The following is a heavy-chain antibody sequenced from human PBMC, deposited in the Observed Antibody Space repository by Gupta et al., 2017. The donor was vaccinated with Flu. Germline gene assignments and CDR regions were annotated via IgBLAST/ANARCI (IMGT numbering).Heavy chain of an antibody. J-gene: IGHJ4*02. CDR3: ARESRNEYCKYGEGSNSYYFDN. Sequence: QVHLVQSGVEVKEPGASVKVSCTASGYTFYSYGLSWVRQAPGQGLEWLGWINPYNGDTNYAQKFQGRVTGTTDTSTSTAYMELRSLTADDTAVYYCARESRNEYCKYGEGSNSYYFDNWGQGTLVTVSS. CDR1: GYTFYSYG. D-gene: IGHD2/OR15-2a*01. CDR2: INPYNGDT. V-gene: IGHV1-18*01.